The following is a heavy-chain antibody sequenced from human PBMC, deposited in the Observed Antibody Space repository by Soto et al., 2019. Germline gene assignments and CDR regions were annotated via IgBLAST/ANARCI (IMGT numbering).Heavy chain of an antibody. CDR1: GYKVSTWHNFTSYW. CDR3: ARLVVHYYDSSGYYQPPTLFDY. J-gene: IGHJ4*02. Sequence: PGESLKISCMGSGYKVSTWHNFTSYWIAWVRQMPGEGLEWMGIIYPGDSDTRYSPSFQGQVTISADKSISTAYLQWSSLKASDTAMYYCARLVVHYYDSSGYYQPPTLFDYWGQGTLVTVSS. V-gene: IGHV5-51*01. CDR2: IYPGDSDT. D-gene: IGHD3-22*01.